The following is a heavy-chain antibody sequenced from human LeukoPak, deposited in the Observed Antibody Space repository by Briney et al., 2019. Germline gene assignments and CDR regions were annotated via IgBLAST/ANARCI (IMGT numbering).Heavy chain of an antibody. J-gene: IGHJ4*02. CDR1: GFTFSSYG. Sequence: PGGSLRLSCAVSGFTFSSYGMHWVRQAPGKGLEWVALIRYDGSNKYYADSVKGRFTISRDNSKNTLSLQMNSLRPEDTAVYYCAKEGYSNYVLDNWGQGTLVTVSS. CDR3: AKEGYSNYVLDN. D-gene: IGHD4-11*01. CDR2: IRYDGSNK. V-gene: IGHV3-30*02.